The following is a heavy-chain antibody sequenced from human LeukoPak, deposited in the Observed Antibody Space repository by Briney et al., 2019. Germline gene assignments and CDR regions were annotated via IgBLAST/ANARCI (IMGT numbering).Heavy chain of an antibody. V-gene: IGHV1-2*02. CDR1: GYTFTGYY. CDR3: AREGYVVVPAARDAFDI. Sequence: ASVKVSCKASGYTFTGYYMHWVRQAPGQGLEWMGWINPNSGGTNYAQKFQGRVTMTRDTSISTAYMELSRLRSDDTAVYYCAREGYVVVPAARDAFDIWGQGTMVTVSS. J-gene: IGHJ3*02. D-gene: IGHD2-2*01. CDR2: INPNSGGT.